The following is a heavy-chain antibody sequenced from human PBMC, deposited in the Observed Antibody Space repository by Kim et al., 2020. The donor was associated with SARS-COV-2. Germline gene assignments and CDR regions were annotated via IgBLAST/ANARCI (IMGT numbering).Heavy chain of an antibody. Sequence: ETLSLTCTVSGGSISSYYWSWIRQPPGKGLEWIGYIYYSGSTNYNPSLKSRVTISVDTSKNQFSLKLSSVTAADTAVYYCARDTEGGYFDYWGQGTLVTVSS. CDR2: IYYSGST. V-gene: IGHV4-59*01. CDR3: ARDTEGGYFDY. D-gene: IGHD1-26*01. J-gene: IGHJ4*02. CDR1: GGSISSYY.